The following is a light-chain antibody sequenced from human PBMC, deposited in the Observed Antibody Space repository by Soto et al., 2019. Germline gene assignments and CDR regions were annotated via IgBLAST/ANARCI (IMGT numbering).Light chain of an antibody. CDR1: QSVRNY. Sequence: EVVLTQSPATLSLSPGESATLSCRASQSVRNYLAWYQQKPGQAPRLLIYDASNRADGIPARFTGSGSGTDFTLTISSLEPEDFAVYCCQQRNNWPPDITFGPGTKVDIK. CDR3: QQRNNWPPDIT. CDR2: DAS. J-gene: IGKJ3*01. V-gene: IGKV3-11*01.